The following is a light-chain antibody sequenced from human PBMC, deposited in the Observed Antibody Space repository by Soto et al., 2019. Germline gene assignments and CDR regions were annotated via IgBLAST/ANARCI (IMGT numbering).Light chain of an antibody. CDR3: TSYTNINTWV. CDR2: EVT. Sequence: QSALTQPASVSGSPGQSITISCTGTSSDVGGYNLVSWYQQHPGKAPKLMIYEVTNRPSGVSDRFSASKSGNTASLTISGLQAEDEADYYCTSYTNINTWVFGGGTKLTVL. CDR1: SSDVGGYNL. V-gene: IGLV2-14*01. J-gene: IGLJ3*02.